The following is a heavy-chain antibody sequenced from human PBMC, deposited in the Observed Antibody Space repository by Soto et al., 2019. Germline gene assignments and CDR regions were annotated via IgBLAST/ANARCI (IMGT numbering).Heavy chain of an antibody. D-gene: IGHD4-17*01. CDR3: ARDYGDYIGWFDP. J-gene: IGHJ5*02. Sequence: GVSLRLSCAASGFTVSSNYMSWVRKAPGKGLEWVSLIYSGGSTYYADSVKGRFTISRDNSKNTLYLQMSSLRAEDTAVYYCARDYGDYIGWFDPWGQGTLVTVSS. CDR2: IYSGGST. V-gene: IGHV3-66*01. CDR1: GFTVSSNY.